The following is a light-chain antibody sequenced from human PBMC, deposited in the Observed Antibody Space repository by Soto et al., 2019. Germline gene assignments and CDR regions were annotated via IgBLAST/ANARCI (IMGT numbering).Light chain of an antibody. Sequence: DIQMTQSPSSVSASVGDRVTITCRASQDISSWLAWYQQKPGKAPNLLIYAASSLQSGVPSRFRGSGSGTDFTLTISSLQPEDFAGYYCQHAYSVPFTFGQGTQLAIK. J-gene: IGKJ2*01. CDR3: QHAYSVPFT. V-gene: IGKV1-12*01. CDR1: QDISSW. CDR2: AAS.